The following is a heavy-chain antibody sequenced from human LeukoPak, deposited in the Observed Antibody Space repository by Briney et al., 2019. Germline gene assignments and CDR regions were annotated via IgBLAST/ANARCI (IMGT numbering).Heavy chain of an antibody. CDR1: GFTFSSYA. CDR2: ISGSGGST. V-gene: IGHV3-23*01. Sequence: PGGSLRLSCAASGFTFSSYAMSWVRQAPGKGLEWVSAISGSGGSTYYADSVKGRFTISRDNSKNTLYLQMNSLRAEDTAVYYCAKPNFPPNCSGGSCREDYYYGMDVWGQGTTVTVSS. D-gene: IGHD2-15*01. CDR3: AKPNFPPNCSGGSCREDYYYGMDV. J-gene: IGHJ6*02.